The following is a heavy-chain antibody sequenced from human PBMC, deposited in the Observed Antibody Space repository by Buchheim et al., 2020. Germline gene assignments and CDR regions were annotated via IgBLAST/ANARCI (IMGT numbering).Heavy chain of an antibody. Sequence: QVQLVQSGAEVKKPGASVKVSCKASGYTFTGYYMHWVRQAPGQGLEWMGWINPNSGGTNYAQKFQGWVTMTRDTSISTASMELSRLRSDDTAVYYCAREGDGSSWYGYYYYYGMEVWGQGTT. CDR2: INPNSGGT. D-gene: IGHD6-13*01. CDR1: GYTFTGYY. V-gene: IGHV1-2*04. CDR3: AREGDGSSWYGYYYYYGMEV. J-gene: IGHJ6*02.